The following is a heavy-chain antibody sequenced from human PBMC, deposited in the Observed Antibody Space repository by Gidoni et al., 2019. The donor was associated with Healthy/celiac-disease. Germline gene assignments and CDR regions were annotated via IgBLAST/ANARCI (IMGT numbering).Heavy chain of an antibody. D-gene: IGHD6-19*01. J-gene: IGHJ4*02. CDR1: GSTFTGYY. CDR2: INPNSGGT. Sequence: QVQLVQSGAEVKQPGASVKVACKASGSTFTGYYMPWVRRAPGQGLEWMGWINPNSGGTNYAQKFQGRVTMTRDTSISTAYMELSRVRSDDTAVYYCARARFRWLVKGSFDYWGQGTLVTVSS. CDR3: ARARFRWLVKGSFDY. V-gene: IGHV1-2*02.